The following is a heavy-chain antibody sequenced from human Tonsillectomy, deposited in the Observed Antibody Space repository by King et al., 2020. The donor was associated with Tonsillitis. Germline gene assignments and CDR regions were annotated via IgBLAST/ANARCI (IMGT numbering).Heavy chain of an antibody. J-gene: IGHJ5*02. CDR1: GYTFTSYD. Sequence: QLVQSGAEVKKPGASVKVSCKASGYTFTSYDINWVRQATGQGLEWMGWMNPNSGNTGYAQKFQGRVTMTRNTSISTAYMELSSLRSEDTAVYYCARFGSWTKGGPYNWFDPWGQGTLVTVSS. V-gene: IGHV1-8*02. D-gene: IGHD3-16*01. CDR3: ARFGSWTKGGPYNWFDP. CDR2: MNPNSGNT.